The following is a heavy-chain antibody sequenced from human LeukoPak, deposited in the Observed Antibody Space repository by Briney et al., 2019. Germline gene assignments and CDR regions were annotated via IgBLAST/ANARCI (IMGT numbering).Heavy chain of an antibody. CDR1: GGSVTSGSNF. J-gene: IGHJ4*02. V-gene: IGHV4-31*03. D-gene: IGHD5-18*01. Sequence: SETLSLTCTVSGGSVTSGSNFWNWIRQPPGKGLEWIGYIYYSGSTYYNPSLKSRVTISVDTSKNQFSLKLSSVTAADTAVYYCARDAEVDTAMVYGLYGSGISRAFDYWGQGTLVTVSS. CDR3: ARDAEVDTAMVYGLYGSGISRAFDY. CDR2: IYYSGST.